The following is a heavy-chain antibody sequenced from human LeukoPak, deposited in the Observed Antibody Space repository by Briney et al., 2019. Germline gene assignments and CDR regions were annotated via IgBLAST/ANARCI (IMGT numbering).Heavy chain of an antibody. D-gene: IGHD2-8*01. CDR1: GYTFSNYN. CDR2: VNPSGDST. J-gene: IGHJ6*04. Sequence: ASVKVSCKASGYTFSNYNIHWVRQAPGQGLEWMGIVNPSGDSTNYAQNFQGRVTMTRNMSTSTVYMELSSLRSEDTAVYYCARVILGYCTNDVCWGAGMDVWGKGTTVTVSS. V-gene: IGHV1-46*01. CDR3: ARVILGYCTNDVCWGAGMDV.